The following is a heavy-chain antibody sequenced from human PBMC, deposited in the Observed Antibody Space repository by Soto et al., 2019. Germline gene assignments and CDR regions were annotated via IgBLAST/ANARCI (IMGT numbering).Heavy chain of an antibody. Sequence: SETLSLTCTVSGGSISSYYWSWIRQPPGKGLEWIGYIYYSGSTNYNPSLKSRVTISVDTSKNQFSLKLSSVTAADTAVYYCAARMERPMGYNWFDPWGQGTLVTVSS. CDR1: GGSISSYY. D-gene: IGHD1-1*01. J-gene: IGHJ5*02. V-gene: IGHV4-59*01. CDR2: IYYSGST. CDR3: AARMERPMGYNWFDP.